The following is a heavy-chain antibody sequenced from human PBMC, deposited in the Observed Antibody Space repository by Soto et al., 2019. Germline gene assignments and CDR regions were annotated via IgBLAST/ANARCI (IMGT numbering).Heavy chain of an antibody. CDR2: IYYSGST. D-gene: IGHD6-13*01. J-gene: IGHJ5*02. Sequence: QVQLQESGPGLVKPSQTLSLTCTVSGGSISSGGYYCSWIRQHPGKGLEWIGYIYYSGSTYYNPSLKRRVTISVDTSKNQFSLKLSSVTAADTAVYYCARVFSDSSSFFDPWGQGTLVTVSS. V-gene: IGHV4-31*03. CDR3: ARVFSDSSSFFDP. CDR1: GGSISSGGYY.